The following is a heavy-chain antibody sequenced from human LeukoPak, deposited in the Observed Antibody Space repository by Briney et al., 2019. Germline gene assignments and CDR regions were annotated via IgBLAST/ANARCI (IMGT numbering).Heavy chain of an antibody. CDR2: ISSSSSYI. J-gene: IGHJ6*03. Sequence: PGGSLRLSCAASGFTFDDYAMHWVRQAPGKGLEWVSSISSSSSYIYYADSVKGRFTISRDNAKNSLYLQMNSLRAEDTAVYYCARDPGYCSGGSCQYYYYYYMDVWGKGTTVTVSS. CDR1: GFTFDDYA. D-gene: IGHD2-15*01. CDR3: ARDPGYCSGGSCQYYYYYYMDV. V-gene: IGHV3-21*01.